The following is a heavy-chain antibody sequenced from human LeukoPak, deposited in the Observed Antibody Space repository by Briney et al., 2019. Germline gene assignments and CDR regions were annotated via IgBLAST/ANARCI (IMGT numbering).Heavy chain of an antibody. CDR3: ARVDYGGHSDFDYFDY. CDR2: IIPIFGTA. V-gene: IGHV1-69*05. Sequence: SVKVSCKASGGTFSSYAISWVRQAPGQGLEWMGGIIPIFGTANYAQKFQGRVTMTTDTSTSTAYMELRSLRSDDTAVYYCARVDYGGHSDFDYFDYWGQGTLVTVSS. J-gene: IGHJ4*02. D-gene: IGHD4-23*01. CDR1: GGTFSSYA.